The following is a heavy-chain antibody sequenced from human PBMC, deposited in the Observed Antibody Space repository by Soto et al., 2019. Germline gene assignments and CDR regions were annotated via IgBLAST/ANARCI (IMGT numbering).Heavy chain of an antibody. J-gene: IGHJ6*02. CDR2: IDHSGST. CDR3: ARGLRYSGMDV. Sequence: XETLSLPCAAPRSSLNAYSWTWIPRPPGKGLDWIGEIDHSGSTPYSPALKSRITMSLDTSKNQSSLNVSSMTAADTAVYSCARGLRYSGMDVWGQGTKVTV. CDR1: RSSLNAYS. V-gene: IGHV4-34*01.